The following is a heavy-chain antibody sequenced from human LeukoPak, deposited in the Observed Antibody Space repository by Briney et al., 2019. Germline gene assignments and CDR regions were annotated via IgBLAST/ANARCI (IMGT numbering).Heavy chain of an antibody. CDR1: GFTFSSYW. D-gene: IGHD6-13*01. CDR2: IKQDGSAK. J-gene: IGHJ4*02. Sequence: GGSLRLSCAASGFTFSSYWMSWVRQAPGKGLEWVANIKQDGSAKNYGDSVKGRFTISRDNAKNSLYLQMNSLRAEDTAVYYCARDVPYIAAAGTRNDYWGQGTLVTVSS. V-gene: IGHV3-7*01. CDR3: ARDVPYIAAAGTRNDY.